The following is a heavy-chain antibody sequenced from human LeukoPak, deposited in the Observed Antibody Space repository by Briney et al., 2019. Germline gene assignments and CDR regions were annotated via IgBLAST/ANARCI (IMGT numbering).Heavy chain of an antibody. CDR3: ARGTDYYYYGMDV. J-gene: IGHJ6*02. V-gene: IGHV4-30-2*01. CDR2: IYHSGST. CDR1: GGSISSGGYS. Sequence: PSETLSLTCAVSGGSISSGGYSWRWIRQPPGKGLEWIGYIYHSGSTYYNPSLKSRVTISVDRSKNQFSLKLSSVTAADTAVYYCARGTDYYYYGMDVWGQGTTVTVSS.